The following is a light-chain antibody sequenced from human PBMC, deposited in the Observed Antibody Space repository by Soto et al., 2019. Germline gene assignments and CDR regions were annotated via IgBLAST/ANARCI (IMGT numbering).Light chain of an antibody. Sequence: DIQMTQSPSSLSASVGDRVTITCRASQTISTYLNWYQQKPGKAPKLLIHAASSLQSGVPSRFSGSGSGSDLTLTISSLQPKDFATYYCQQSYRAPLTFGPGTKVDIK. V-gene: IGKV1-39*01. CDR2: AAS. J-gene: IGKJ3*01. CDR3: QQSYRAPLT. CDR1: QTISTY.